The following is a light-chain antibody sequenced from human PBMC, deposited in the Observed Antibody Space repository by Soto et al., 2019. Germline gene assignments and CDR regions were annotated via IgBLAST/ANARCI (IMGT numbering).Light chain of an antibody. CDR2: KAF. J-gene: IGKJ1*01. Sequence: DIQMTQSPSTLSGSVGDRVTITCRASQTISSWLAWYQQKPGKAPKLLIYKAFTLKSGFPSRFSGSGSGTEFTLTLSSMQPDDFATYYCQHYNSYSEAFGQGTKVELK. CDR3: QHYNSYSEA. V-gene: IGKV1-5*03. CDR1: QTISSW.